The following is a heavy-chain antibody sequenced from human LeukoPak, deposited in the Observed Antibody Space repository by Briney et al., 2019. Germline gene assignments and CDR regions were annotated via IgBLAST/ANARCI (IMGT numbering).Heavy chain of an antibody. CDR1: GLTVSSNY. Sequence: QPGGSLGPSCGASGLTVSSNYLGWVPQAPGKGLVWVSVIFIGGRTYYEDAVKGRFTISFNNSNNTLYLQMNSMRAEDTAVYYCAREFRYYYGMDVWGQGPTVTVSS. V-gene: IGHV3-66*01. CDR2: IFIGGRT. J-gene: IGHJ6*02. CDR3: AREFRYYYGMDV.